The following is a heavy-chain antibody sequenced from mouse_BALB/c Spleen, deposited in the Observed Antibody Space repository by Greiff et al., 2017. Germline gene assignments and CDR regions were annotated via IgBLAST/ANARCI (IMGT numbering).Heavy chain of an antibody. D-gene: IGHD1-1*01. V-gene: IGHV5-6-5*01. J-gene: IGHJ3*01. CDR1: GFTFSSYA. CDR2: ISSGGST. CDR3: ARDSPYYYGSRGWFAY. Sequence: EVQVVESGGGLVKPGGSLKLSCAASGFTFSSYAMSWVRQTPEKRLEWVASISSGGSTYYPDSVKGRFTISRDNARNILYLQMSSLRSEDTAMYYCARDSPYYYGSRGWFAYWGQGTLVTVSA.